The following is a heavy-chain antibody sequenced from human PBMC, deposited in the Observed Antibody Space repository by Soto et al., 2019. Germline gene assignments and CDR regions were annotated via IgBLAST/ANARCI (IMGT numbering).Heavy chain of an antibody. Sequence: QVQLVESGGGVVQPGRSLRLSCAASGFTFSSYGMHWVRQAPGKGLAWVAVILYDGSKKYYADSVKGRFTISRDNSNNTLYLQMSSLRAEDTALYYCVKDGSSGWPYFDDMDVWGQGTTVTVSS. D-gene: IGHD6-19*01. J-gene: IGHJ6*02. CDR1: GFTFSSYG. CDR2: ILYDGSKK. V-gene: IGHV3-30*18. CDR3: VKDGSSGWPYFDDMDV.